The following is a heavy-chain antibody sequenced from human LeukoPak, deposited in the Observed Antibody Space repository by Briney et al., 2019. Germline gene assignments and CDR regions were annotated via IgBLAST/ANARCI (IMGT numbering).Heavy chain of an antibody. J-gene: IGHJ4*02. V-gene: IGHV3-48*03. CDR3: ARGALHVFDY. CDR1: GFTFSDYE. Sequence: GGSLRLSCVASGFTFSDYEINWVRQAPGKGLEWVSCISTSGSTTYYADSVKGRFTISRDNAKNSLFLQTNTLTDEDTAVYYCARGALHVFDYWGQGTPVTVSS. D-gene: IGHD3-10*02. CDR2: ISTSGSTT.